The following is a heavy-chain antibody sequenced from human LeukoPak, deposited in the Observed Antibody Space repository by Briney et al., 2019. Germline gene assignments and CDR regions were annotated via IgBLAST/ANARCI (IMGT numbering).Heavy chain of an antibody. CDR3: ARDLVTYYDFWSGYNFYFDY. CDR2: ISSSSSYI. J-gene: IGHJ4*02. D-gene: IGHD3-3*01. CDR1: GFTFSSYS. V-gene: IGHV3-21*01. Sequence: GGSLRLSCAASGFTFSSYSMNWVRQAPGKRLEWVSSISSSSSYIYYADSVKGRFTISRDNAKNSLYLQMNSLRAEDTAVYYCARDLVTYYDFWSGYNFYFDYWGQGTLVTVSS.